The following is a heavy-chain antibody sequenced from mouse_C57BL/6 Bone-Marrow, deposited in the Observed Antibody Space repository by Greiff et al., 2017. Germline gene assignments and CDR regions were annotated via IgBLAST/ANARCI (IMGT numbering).Heavy chain of an antibody. Sequence: EVKLQQSGPELVKPGASVKISCKASGYTFTDYYMNWVKQSHGKSLEWIGDINPNNGGTSYNQKFKGKATLTVDKSSSTAYMELRSLTSEDSAVYYCAPNWDYWYFDVWGTGTTVTVSS. CDR1: GYTFTDYY. CDR3: APNWDYWYFDV. V-gene: IGHV1-26*01. D-gene: IGHD4-1*02. CDR2: INPNNGGT. J-gene: IGHJ1*03.